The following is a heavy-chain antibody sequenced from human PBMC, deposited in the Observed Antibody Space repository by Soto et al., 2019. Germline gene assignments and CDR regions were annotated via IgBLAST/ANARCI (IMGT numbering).Heavy chain of an antibody. Sequence: SETLSLTCTVSGGSIISYYWSWIRQPAGKGLEWIGRIYTSGSTNYNPSLKSRVTMSVDTSKNQFSLKLSSVTAADTAVYYCARDLLTGTINWFDPWGQGTLVTVSS. CDR2: IYTSGST. CDR3: ARDLLTGTINWFDP. CDR1: GGSIISYY. J-gene: IGHJ5*02. V-gene: IGHV4-4*07. D-gene: IGHD1-7*01.